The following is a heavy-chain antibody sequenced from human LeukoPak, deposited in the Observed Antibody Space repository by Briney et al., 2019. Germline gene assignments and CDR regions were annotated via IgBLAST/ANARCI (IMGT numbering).Heavy chain of an antibody. CDR3: ARGPRIGAFDI. V-gene: IGHV4-61*02. CDR1: GGSISSGGYS. D-gene: IGHD1-26*01. Sequence: SQTLSLTCAVSGGSISSGGYSWSWIRQPPGKGLEWIGRIYTSGSTNYNPSLKSRVTMSVDTSKNQFSLKLSSVTAADTAVYYCARGPRIGAFDIWGQGTMVTVSS. CDR2: IYTSGST. J-gene: IGHJ3*02.